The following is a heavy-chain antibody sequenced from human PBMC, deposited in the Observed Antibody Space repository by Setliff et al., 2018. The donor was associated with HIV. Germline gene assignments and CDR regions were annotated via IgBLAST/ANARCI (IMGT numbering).Heavy chain of an antibody. CDR1: GYTLTGYY. D-gene: IGHD6-19*01. Sequence: ASVKVSCKASGYTLTGYYMHWVRLAPGLGLEWMGWINPHSGNTDFAQRFQGRITMTRDTSINTVYMDLSRLTSDDTGIYYCARGGARSGFFFPNGLDPWGQGTLVTVSS. J-gene: IGHJ5*02. CDR2: INPHSGNT. V-gene: IGHV1-2*02. CDR3: ARGGARSGFFFPNGLDP.